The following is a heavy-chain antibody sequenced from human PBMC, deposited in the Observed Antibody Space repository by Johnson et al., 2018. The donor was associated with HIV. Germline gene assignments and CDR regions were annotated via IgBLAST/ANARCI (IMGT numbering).Heavy chain of an antibody. D-gene: IGHD6-13*01. CDR2: ISYDGTNK. V-gene: IGHV3-30*03. Sequence: QVQLVESGGGVVQPGRSLRLSCAASELTLRGCGMHWVRQAPDKGLEWVAVISYDGTNKNNAASVKGRLIISRDTSKNTLYLQKKSLRVEDTAVYYCTRWVTVAAAGRGVVGGDAFDIWGQGTMVTVSS. J-gene: IGHJ3*02. CDR1: ELTLRGCG. CDR3: TRWVTVAAAGRGVVGGDAFDI.